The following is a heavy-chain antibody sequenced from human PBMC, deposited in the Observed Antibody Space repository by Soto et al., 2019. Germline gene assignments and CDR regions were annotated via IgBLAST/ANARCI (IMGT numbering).Heavy chain of an antibody. V-gene: IGHV3-30-3*01. Sequence: VGSLRLSCAASGFTFSSYAMHWVRQAPGKGLEWVAVISYDGSNKYYADSVKGRFTISRDNSKNTLYLQMNSLRAEDTAVYYCARVGWFGNTWGQGTLVTVSS. D-gene: IGHD3-10*01. J-gene: IGHJ4*02. CDR3: ARVGWFGNT. CDR1: GFTFSSYA. CDR2: ISYDGSNK.